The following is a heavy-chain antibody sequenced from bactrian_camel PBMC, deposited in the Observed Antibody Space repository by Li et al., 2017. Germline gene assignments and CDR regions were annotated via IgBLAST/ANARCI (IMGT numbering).Heavy chain of an antibody. CDR2: SISGDGNT. CDR1: GLTSDDSE. J-gene: IGHJ4*01. V-gene: IGHV3S63*01. CDR3: ATATRCVGAWYKSAS. Sequence: HVQLVESGGGSVQAGGSLGLSCTASGLTSDDSEMVWYRQVPGNECELVSSISGDGNTNYADSVRGRFTISQGTNKNTVHLQMNNLRAADTAMYYCATATRCVGAWYKSASRGRGTQVTVS. D-gene: IGHD1*01.